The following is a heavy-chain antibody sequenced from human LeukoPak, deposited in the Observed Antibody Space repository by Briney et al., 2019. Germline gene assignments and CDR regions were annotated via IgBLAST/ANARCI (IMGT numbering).Heavy chain of an antibody. Sequence: ASVKVSCKVSGYTLTELSMHWVRQAPGKGLEWMGGFDPEDGEAIYAQKFQGRVTMTEDTSTDTAYMELSSLRSEDTAVYYCATDRDIVAVPAALGFWGQGTLVTVSS. CDR2: FDPEDGEA. V-gene: IGHV1-24*01. CDR3: ATDRDIVAVPAALGF. J-gene: IGHJ4*02. CDR1: GYTLTELS. D-gene: IGHD2-2*01.